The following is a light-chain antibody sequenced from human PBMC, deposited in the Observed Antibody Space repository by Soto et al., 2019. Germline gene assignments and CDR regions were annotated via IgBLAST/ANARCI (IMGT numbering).Light chain of an antibody. V-gene: IGLV2-23*02. CDR1: SSDVGTYNL. Sequence: QSALTQPASVSGSPGQSITISCTGTSSDVGTYNLVSWYQHHPGKAPKLILYEVSERPSGVSNRFSGSKSGNTASLTISGLQAEDEADYYCCSYAGSTNLFGGGTQVTVL. J-gene: IGLJ2*01. CDR2: EVS. CDR3: CSYAGSTNL.